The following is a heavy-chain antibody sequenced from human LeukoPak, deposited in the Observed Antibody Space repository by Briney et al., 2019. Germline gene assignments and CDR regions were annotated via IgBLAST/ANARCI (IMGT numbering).Heavy chain of an antibody. CDR1: GYTFTSYA. V-gene: IGHV7-4-1*02. Sequence: GASVKVSCKASGYTFTSYAMNWVRQAPGQGLEWMGWINTNTGNPTYAQGFTGRFVFSLDTPVSTAYLQISSLKADDTAVYYCARANLWFGELGWIDPWGQGTLVTVSS. D-gene: IGHD3-10*01. CDR2: INTNTGNP. J-gene: IGHJ5*02. CDR3: ARANLWFGELGWIDP.